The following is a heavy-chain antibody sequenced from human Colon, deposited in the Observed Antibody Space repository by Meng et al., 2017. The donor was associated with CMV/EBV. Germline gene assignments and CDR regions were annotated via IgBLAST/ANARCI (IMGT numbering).Heavy chain of an antibody. V-gene: IGHV5-51*01. D-gene: IGHD2-2*01. CDR1: GYSFTSYW. Sequence: GGSLRLPCKGSGYSFTSYWIGWVRQMPGKGLEWMGIIYPGDSDTRYSPSFQGQVTISADKSISTAYLQWSSLKASDTAMYYCARARGQRYCSSTSCPLTDWGQGTLVTVSS. CDR3: ARARGQRYCSSTSCPLTD. CDR2: IYPGDSDT. J-gene: IGHJ4*02.